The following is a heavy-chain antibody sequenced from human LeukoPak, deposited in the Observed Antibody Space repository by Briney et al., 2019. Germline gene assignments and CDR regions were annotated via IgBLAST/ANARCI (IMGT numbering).Heavy chain of an antibody. Sequence: ASVTVSCKVSGYTLTELSMHWVRQAPGKGLEWMGGFDPEDGETIYAQKFQGRVTMTEDTSTDTAYMELSSLRSEDTAVYYCATGVTHERYCSGGSWRQTVCAFDIWGQGTMVTVSS. J-gene: IGHJ3*02. CDR3: ATGVTHERYCSGGSWRQTVCAFDI. CDR2: FDPEDGET. D-gene: IGHD2-15*01. CDR1: GYTLTELS. V-gene: IGHV1-24*01.